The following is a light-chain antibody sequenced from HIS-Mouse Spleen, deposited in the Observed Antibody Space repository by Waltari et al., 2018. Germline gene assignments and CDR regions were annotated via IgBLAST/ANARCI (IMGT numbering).Light chain of an antibody. J-gene: IGLJ2*01. CDR2: DDS. V-gene: IGLV3-21*03. Sequence: SYVLTQPPSVSVAPGTTASITCWANNIRRKSWHWYQQKPGQAPVLVVYDDSDRPSGIPERFSGSNSGNTATLTISRVEAGDEADYYCQVWDSSSDHVVFGGGTKLTVL. CDR1: NIRRKS. CDR3: QVWDSSSDHVV.